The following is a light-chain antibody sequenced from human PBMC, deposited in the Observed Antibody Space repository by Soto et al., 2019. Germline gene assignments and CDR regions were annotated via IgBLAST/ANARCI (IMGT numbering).Light chain of an antibody. CDR3: AAWDDSLTGWV. CDR1: SSNIGSNP. Sequence: QSVLTQPPSASGTPGQRVTISCSGSSSNIGSNPVNWYQQLPGTAPKLLIYNSNQRPSGVPDRFSGSKSGTSASLAISGLQPEDETDCYCAAWDDSLTGWVFGGGTTVTVL. CDR2: NSN. J-gene: IGLJ3*02. V-gene: IGLV1-44*01.